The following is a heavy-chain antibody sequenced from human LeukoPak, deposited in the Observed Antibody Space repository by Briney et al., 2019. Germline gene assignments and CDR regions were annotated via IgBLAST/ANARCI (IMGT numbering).Heavy chain of an antibody. CDR2: FDPEDGET. J-gene: IGHJ5*02. CDR1: GYTLTELS. CDR3: ARAGGAARVPMRGNWFDP. V-gene: IGHV1-24*01. Sequence: ASVKVSCKVSGYTLTELSMHWVRQAPGKGLEWMGGFDPEDGETIYAQKFQGRVTMTEDTSTDTAYMELSSLRSEDTAVYYCARAGGAARVPMRGNWFDPWGQGTLVTVSS. D-gene: IGHD6-6*01.